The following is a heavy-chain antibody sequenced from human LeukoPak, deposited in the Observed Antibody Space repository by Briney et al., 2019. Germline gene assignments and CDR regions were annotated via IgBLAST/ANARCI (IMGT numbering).Heavy chain of an antibody. J-gene: IGHJ4*02. CDR2: ISGSGGST. Sequence: GGSLRLSCVASGFSFSDHWMSWVCQVPGKGLEWVSDISGSGGSTYYADSVKGRFTISRDNSKNTLYLQMNSLRAEDTAVYYCAKVPLTMVRGVIGYFDYWGQGTLVTVSS. V-gene: IGHV3-23*01. D-gene: IGHD3-10*01. CDR1: GFSFSDHW. CDR3: AKVPLTMVRGVIGYFDY.